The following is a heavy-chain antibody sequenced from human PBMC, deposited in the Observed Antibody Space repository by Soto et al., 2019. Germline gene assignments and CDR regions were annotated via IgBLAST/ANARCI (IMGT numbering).Heavy chain of an antibody. Sequence: QVQLVESGGGVVQPGRSLRLSCAASGFTFSSYGMHWVRQAPDKGLEWVAVISYDGSNKYYPDSVKGRFTISRDNSKNRLYLQMNRLRAEDTAVYYCAVPPYSSSWYGFFQHWGQGTLVTVSS. J-gene: IGHJ1*01. D-gene: IGHD6-13*01. CDR2: ISYDGSNK. CDR1: GFTFSSYG. CDR3: AVPPYSSSWYGFFQH. V-gene: IGHV3-30*03.